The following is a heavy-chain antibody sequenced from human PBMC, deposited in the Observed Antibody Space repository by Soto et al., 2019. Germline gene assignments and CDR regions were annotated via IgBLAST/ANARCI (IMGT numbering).Heavy chain of an antibody. J-gene: IGHJ5*02. Sequence: ASVKVSCKASGYTFTSYGISWVRQAPGQGLEWMGWISAYNGNTNYAQKLQGRVTMTTDTSTSTAYMELRSLRSDDTAVYYWARDIVVVPAARDWFDPWGQGTLVTVSS. CDR1: GYTFTSYG. CDR2: ISAYNGNT. D-gene: IGHD2-2*01. V-gene: IGHV1-18*01. CDR3: ARDIVVVPAARDWFDP.